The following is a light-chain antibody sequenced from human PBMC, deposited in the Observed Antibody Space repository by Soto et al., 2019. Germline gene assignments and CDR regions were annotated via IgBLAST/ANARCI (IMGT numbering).Light chain of an antibody. CDR1: QSISRW. Sequence: DIQLTQAPSFLSASAGDRVTITCRASQSISRWLAWYQQKPGKAPKLLIYETSSLEDGVPSRFTGSGSGTEFSLTITSLQPEDFASYYCQQYKDYWTFGQGTKVDIK. J-gene: IGKJ1*01. CDR3: QQYKDYWT. V-gene: IGKV1-5*03. CDR2: ETS.